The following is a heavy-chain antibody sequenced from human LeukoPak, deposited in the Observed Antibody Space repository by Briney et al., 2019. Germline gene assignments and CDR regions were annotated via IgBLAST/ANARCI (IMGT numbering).Heavy chain of an antibody. CDR2: ISSSSSYI. CDR1: GFTFSSYS. V-gene: IGHV3-21*01. J-gene: IGHJ6*03. Sequence: PGGSLRLSCAASGFTFSSYSMNWVRQAPGKGLEWVSSISSSSSYIYYADSVKGRFTISRDNAKNSLYLQMNSLRAEDTAVYYCARGGVKSDYYYYYYMDVWGKGTTVTVSS. CDR3: ARGGVKSDYYYYYYMDV. D-gene: IGHD3-3*01.